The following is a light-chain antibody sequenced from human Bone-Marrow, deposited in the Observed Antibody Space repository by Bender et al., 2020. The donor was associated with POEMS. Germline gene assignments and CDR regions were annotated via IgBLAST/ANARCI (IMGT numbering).Light chain of an antibody. J-gene: IGLJ3*02. CDR1: SSNIGAHA. V-gene: IGLV1-51*01. CDR3: GTWDNSLNYARV. CDR2: DNN. Sequence: QSVLTQPPSASGTPGQRVTISCSGGSSNIGAHAVNWYQHLPGTAPKLLIYDNNKRPSGIPDRFSGSKSGTAATLGIAGLQTGDEADYYCGTWDNSLNYARVFGGGTRLTVL.